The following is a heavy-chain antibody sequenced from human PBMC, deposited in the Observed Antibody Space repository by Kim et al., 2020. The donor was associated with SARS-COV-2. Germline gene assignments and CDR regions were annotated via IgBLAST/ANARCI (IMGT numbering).Heavy chain of an antibody. J-gene: IGHJ4*02. CDR3: ARDDGSGSLDY. V-gene: IGHV3-9*01. D-gene: IGHD3-10*01. Sequence: YAGSVKGRFTISRENAKSTLYLQMNSLRSEDTAFYYCARDDGSGSLDYWGQGTLVTVSS.